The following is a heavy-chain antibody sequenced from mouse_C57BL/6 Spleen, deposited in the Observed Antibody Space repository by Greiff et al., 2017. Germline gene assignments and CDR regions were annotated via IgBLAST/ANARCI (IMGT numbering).Heavy chain of an antibody. V-gene: IGHV5-17*01. J-gene: IGHJ4*01. D-gene: IGHD1-1*02. CDR2: ISSDSSTI. CDR3: ARELWARDD. Sequence: EVQRVESGGGLVKPGGSLKLSCAASGFTFSDYGMHWVRQAPEKGLEWVAYISSDSSTIYYADTVKGRFTITSDNAKNTLSLQMTSLRSEDTAMYYCARELWARDDWGQGTTVTVSS. CDR1: GFTFSDYG.